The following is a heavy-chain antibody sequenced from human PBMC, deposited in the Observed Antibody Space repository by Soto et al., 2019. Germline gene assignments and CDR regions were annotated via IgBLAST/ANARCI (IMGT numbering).Heavy chain of an antibody. CDR3: AREGVSSSWYNYYGMDV. CDR2: IYYSGST. J-gene: IGHJ6*02. D-gene: IGHD6-13*01. Sequence: QVQLQESGPGLVKPSETLSLTCTVSGGSISSYYWSWIRQPPGKGLEWIGYIYYSGSTNYNPSLQSRVTISVDTSKNQFSLKLSSVTAADTAVYYCAREGVSSSWYNYYGMDVWGQGTTVTVSS. V-gene: IGHV4-59*01. CDR1: GGSISSYY.